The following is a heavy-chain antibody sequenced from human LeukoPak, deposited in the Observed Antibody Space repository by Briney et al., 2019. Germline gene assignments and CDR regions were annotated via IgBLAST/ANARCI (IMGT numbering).Heavy chain of an antibody. CDR3: ARAGHYYGSGSYSQY. J-gene: IGHJ4*02. CDR1: GYYISSNYY. D-gene: IGHD3-10*01. V-gene: IGHV4-38-2*02. Sequence: PSETLSLTCTVSGYYISSNYYWGWIRQPSVQGPEWIGIIFHSGTTYYNPSLKSRVTISVDTSKNQFSLKLSSVTAADTAVYYCARAGHYYGSGSYSQYWGQGTLVTVSS. CDR2: IFHSGTT.